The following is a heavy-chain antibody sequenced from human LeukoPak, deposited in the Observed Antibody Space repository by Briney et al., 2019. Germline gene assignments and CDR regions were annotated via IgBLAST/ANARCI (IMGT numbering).Heavy chain of an antibody. CDR3: ARDGSGEWFGELLGAFDI. CDR2: INAGNGNT. CDR1: GYTFTSYA. D-gene: IGHD3-10*01. J-gene: IGHJ3*02. V-gene: IGHV1-3*01. Sequence: GASVTVSCKASGYTFTSYAMHWVRQAPGQRLEWMGWINAGNGNTKYSQKFQGRVTITRDTSASTAYMELSSLRSEDTAVYYCARDGSGEWFGELLGAFDIWGQGTMVTVSS.